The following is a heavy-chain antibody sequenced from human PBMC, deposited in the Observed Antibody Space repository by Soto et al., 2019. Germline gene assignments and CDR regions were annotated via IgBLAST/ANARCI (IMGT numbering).Heavy chain of an antibody. CDR3: ATGRSDVVPGAMDT. Sequence: QVQLQDSGPGLVKPSETLSLSCTVSGGSFSSYYCNWVRKSAGKGLEWIGRISPSGSTTYHPPLKSRLTMSVDTSKNQFSLRPTSMTAADTAVYYFATGRSDVVPGAMDTWGQGTLITVYS. D-gene: IGHD2-2*01. V-gene: IGHV4-4*07. CDR1: GGSFSSYY. J-gene: IGHJ5*02. CDR2: ISPSGST.